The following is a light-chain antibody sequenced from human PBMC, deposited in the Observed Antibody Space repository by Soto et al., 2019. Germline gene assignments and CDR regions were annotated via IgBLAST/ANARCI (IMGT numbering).Light chain of an antibody. J-gene: IGKJ1*01. V-gene: IGKV3-20*01. Sequence: IVLTHSPGTLSFSPGEIATLSFRASQSISSGYVAWYQQKPGQAPRLLIYAASSRATGIADRFRGSGSGRDFTLTISRLEPEDFAVYYCHQYGSSAWTFGQGTKVDIK. CDR1: QSISSGY. CDR2: AAS. CDR3: HQYGSSAWT.